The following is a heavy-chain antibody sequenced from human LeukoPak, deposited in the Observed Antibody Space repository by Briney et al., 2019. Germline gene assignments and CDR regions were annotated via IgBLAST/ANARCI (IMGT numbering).Heavy chain of an antibody. CDR3: ARGWNYGGLEYFDY. CDR2: ISSSSSYI. J-gene: IGHJ4*02. CDR1: GFTFSSYN. D-gene: IGHD1-7*01. Sequence: GGSLRLSCAASGFTFSSYNMNWVRQAPGKGLEWVSSISSSSSYIYYADSVKGRFTISRDNAKNSLYLQMNSLRAEDTAVYFCARGWNYGGLEYFDYWGQGTLVTVSS. V-gene: IGHV3-21*01.